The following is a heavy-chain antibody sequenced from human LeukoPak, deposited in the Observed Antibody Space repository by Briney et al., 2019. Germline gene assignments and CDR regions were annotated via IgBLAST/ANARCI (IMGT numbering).Heavy chain of an antibody. CDR3: ARVMDYEGYFDY. CDR2: INSDGSRT. CDR1: GFTFSSYW. J-gene: IGHJ4*02. V-gene: IGHV3-74*01. D-gene: IGHD3-22*01. Sequence: QPPRSLSPSCAVSGFTFSSYWMHWVRQAPRKWLVWVSRINSDGSRTIYADSVKGRVTNPRDNAKNTLYLQMNSLRAEDTAVYYCARVMDYEGYFDYWGQGTLVSVSS.